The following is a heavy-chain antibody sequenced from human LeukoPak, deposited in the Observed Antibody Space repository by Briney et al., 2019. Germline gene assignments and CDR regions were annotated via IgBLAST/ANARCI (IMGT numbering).Heavy chain of an antibody. V-gene: IGHV1-69*06. CDR1: ADTFSRYA. CDR2: IIPKFGTA. Sequence: SVKVSCKASADTFSRYAISWVRQAPGQGLEWMGRIIPKFGTAKYAQRFRGRVTITADKSTTTAYMELSSLRSEDTAVYYCARAIYYDVMTGYYDCYSYYMDVWGDGTTVTVSS. J-gene: IGHJ6*03. CDR3: ARAIYYDVMTGYYDCYSYYMDV. D-gene: IGHD3-9*01.